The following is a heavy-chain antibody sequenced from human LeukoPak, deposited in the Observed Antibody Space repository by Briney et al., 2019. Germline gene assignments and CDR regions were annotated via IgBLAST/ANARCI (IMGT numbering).Heavy chain of an antibody. V-gene: IGHV3-30*02. J-gene: IGHJ4*02. CDR1: GFTFSSYG. Sequence: GGSLRLSCAASGFTFSSYGMHWVRQAPGKGLEWVAFIRYDGSNKYYADFVKGRFTISRDNSKNTLYLQMNSLRAEDTAVYYCAKEGDILTGSIDYWGQGTLVTVSS. CDR3: AKEGDILTGSIDY. CDR2: IRYDGSNK. D-gene: IGHD3-9*01.